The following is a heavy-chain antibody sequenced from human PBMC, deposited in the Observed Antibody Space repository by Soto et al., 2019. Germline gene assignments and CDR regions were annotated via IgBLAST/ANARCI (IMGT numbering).Heavy chain of an antibody. J-gene: IGHJ5*02. CDR3: AMRRGISAAGLNWLDP. Sequence: PLETLSLTCAVYGVSFSGYYWSWSRQPPWKGLEWIGEINHSGSTNYNPSLKSRVTISVDTSKNQFSLKLSSVTAADTAVYYCAMRRGISAAGLNWLDPRGQGTLVPVSS. D-gene: IGHD6-13*01. CDR2: INHSGST. V-gene: IGHV4-34*01. CDR1: GVSFSGYY.